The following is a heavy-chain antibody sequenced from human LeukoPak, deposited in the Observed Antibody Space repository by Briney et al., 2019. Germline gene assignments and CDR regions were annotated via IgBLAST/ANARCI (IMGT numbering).Heavy chain of an antibody. V-gene: IGHV1-2*02. J-gene: IGHJ4*02. CDR3: AKSQYSFGSGSTRPLFDY. CDR2: INPNSGGT. CDR1: GYIFTGYY. Sequence: ASVKVSCKASGYIFTGYYMHWVRQAPGQGLEWMGWINPNSGGTYFAQKFEARVTLTRDTSINTGYMDIRGLTSDDTAVYYCAKSQYSFGSGSTRPLFDYWGPGTLVTGSS. D-gene: IGHD3-10*01.